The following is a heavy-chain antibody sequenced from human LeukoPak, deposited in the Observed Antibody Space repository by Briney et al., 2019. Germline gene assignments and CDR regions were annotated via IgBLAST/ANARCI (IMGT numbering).Heavy chain of an antibody. Sequence: GGSLRLSCGASGFTFSRYAMNWVPQAPGQGREWVAIISYGGNNQYYAESVKGRYTISRDNTKNTVKLQMNSLRPEDTAVYYCARAPDSSGYYYYFDYWGQGALVTVSS. V-gene: IGHV3-30-3*01. CDR2: ISYGGNNQ. CDR1: GFTFSRYA. J-gene: IGHJ4*02. D-gene: IGHD3-22*01. CDR3: ARAPDSSGYYYYFDY.